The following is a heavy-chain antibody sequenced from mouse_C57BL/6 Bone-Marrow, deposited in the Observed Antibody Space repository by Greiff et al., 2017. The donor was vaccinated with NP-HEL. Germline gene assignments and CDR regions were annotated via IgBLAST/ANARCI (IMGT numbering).Heavy chain of an antibody. CDR2: ISYDGSN. V-gene: IGHV3-6*01. CDR1: GYSITSGYY. CDR3: ARRVRRRGFDY. D-gene: IGHD2-14*01. J-gene: IGHJ2*01. Sequence: EVKLMESGPGLVKPSQSLSLTCSVSGYSITSGYYWNWIRQFPGNKLEWMGYISYDGSNNYNPSLKNRISITRDTSKNQFFLKLNSVTTEDTATYYCARRVRRRGFDYWGQGTTLTVSS.